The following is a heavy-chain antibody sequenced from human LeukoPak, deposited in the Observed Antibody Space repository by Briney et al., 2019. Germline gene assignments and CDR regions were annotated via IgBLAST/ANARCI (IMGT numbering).Heavy chain of an antibody. CDR2: ISSRGNTI. Sequence: GGSLRLSWPAPGFAFSNYYMSWIRQAPGRGREWVSYISSRGNTIYYADSVKGRFTISRDNAKNSLYLQMNSLRVEDTAVYYCARETRWDFDYWGQGTLVTVSS. D-gene: IGHD5-24*01. J-gene: IGHJ4*02. CDR1: GFAFSNYY. V-gene: IGHV3-11*04. CDR3: ARETRWDFDY.